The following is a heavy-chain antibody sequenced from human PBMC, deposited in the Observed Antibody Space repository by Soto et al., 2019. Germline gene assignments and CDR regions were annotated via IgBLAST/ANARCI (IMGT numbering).Heavy chain of an antibody. J-gene: IGHJ5*01. CDR1: GFTVSNNY. V-gene: IGHV3-66*01. Sequence: EVQLVESGGGLVQPGGSLRLSCTASGFTVSNNYMSWVRQAPGKGLEWVSVIYSGGSTYYADSVKGRFTISRDNSKNTLYLQVNSLRAEDTAMYYCARDLSAYDYMSFDSWGQGTLVTVSS. CDR3: ARDLSAYDYMSFDS. D-gene: IGHD3-16*01. CDR2: IYSGGST.